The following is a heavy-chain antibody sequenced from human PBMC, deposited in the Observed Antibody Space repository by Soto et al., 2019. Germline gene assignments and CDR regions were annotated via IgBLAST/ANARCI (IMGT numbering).Heavy chain of an antibody. CDR1: GYTFTSYA. CDR2: INAGNGNT. CDR3: ARVGAEAGPYYFDY. D-gene: IGHD6-13*01. J-gene: IGHJ4*02. Sequence: ASVKVSCKASGYTFTSYAMHWVRQAPGQRLEWMGWINAGNGNTKYSQKFQGRVTITRDTSASTAYMELSSLRSEDTAVYYCARVGAEAGPYYFDYWGQGTLGTVS. V-gene: IGHV1-3*01.